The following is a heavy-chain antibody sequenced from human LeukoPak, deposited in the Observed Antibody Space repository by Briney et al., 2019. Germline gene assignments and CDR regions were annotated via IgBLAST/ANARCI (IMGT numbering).Heavy chain of an antibody. J-gene: IGHJ3*02. CDR3: VRADYNGGNPGSFDI. D-gene: IGHD2-8*01. CDR2: IYYTGIS. V-gene: IGHV4-39*07. Sequence: SETLSLTCTVSGASITIGAESYHWGWIRQPPRKGLEWIGTIYYTGISYYNPSLESRVTNSLDTSKNQFSLTLNSVTAADTAVYYCVRADYNGGNPGSFDIWGRGTMVTVSS. CDR1: GASITIGAESYH.